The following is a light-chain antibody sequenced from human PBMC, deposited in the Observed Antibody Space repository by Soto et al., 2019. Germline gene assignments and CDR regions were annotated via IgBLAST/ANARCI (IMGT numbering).Light chain of an antibody. CDR2: GAS. J-gene: IGKJ4*01. Sequence: EIVLTQSPGTLSLSPGERATLSCRASQRVSSSNIAWYQQRPSQAPRLLIYGASSRATGIPDRFSGSGSGTDFTLTISRLAPEDFAVYYCQQYDDSPLTFGGGTKVEIK. CDR1: QRVSSSN. V-gene: IGKV3-20*01. CDR3: QQYDDSPLT.